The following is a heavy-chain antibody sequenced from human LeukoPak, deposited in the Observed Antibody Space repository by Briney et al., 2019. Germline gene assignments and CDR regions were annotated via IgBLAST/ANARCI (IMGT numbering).Heavy chain of an antibody. CDR1: GFTFSSYA. V-gene: IGHV3-64*01. CDR3: ARGHIAAAGPKDY. D-gene: IGHD6-13*01. Sequence: PGGSLRLSCAASGFTFSSYAMHWVRQAPGKGLEYVSAISSNGGSTYYANSVKGRFTISRDNSKNTLYLQMGSLRAEDMAVYYCARGHIAAAGPKDYWGQGTLVTVSS. J-gene: IGHJ4*02. CDR2: ISSNGGST.